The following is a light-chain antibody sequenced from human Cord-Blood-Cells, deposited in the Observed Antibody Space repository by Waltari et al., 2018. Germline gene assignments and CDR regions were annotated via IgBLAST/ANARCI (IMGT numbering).Light chain of an antibody. Sequence: QSALTQPASVSGSPGQSITISCTGTSSDVGGYNYVSWYQQHPGKAPKLMIYDVSTRPSGFSNLFSGSKSGNTAALTISGLQAEDEADYYCSSYTSSSTLYVFGTGTKVTVL. CDR2: DVS. CDR3: SSYTSSSTLYV. V-gene: IGLV2-14*03. J-gene: IGLJ1*01. CDR1: SSDVGGYNY.